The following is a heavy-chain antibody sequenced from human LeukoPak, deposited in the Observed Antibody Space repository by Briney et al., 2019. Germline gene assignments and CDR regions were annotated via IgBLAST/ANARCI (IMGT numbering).Heavy chain of an antibody. CDR3: ARAGYSYLNGIFQH. V-gene: IGHV3-30-3*01. D-gene: IGHD5-18*01. CDR1: GFTFSSYA. J-gene: IGHJ1*01. CDR2: ISYDGSNK. Sequence: GGSLRLSCAASGFTFSSYAMHWVRQAPGKGLEWVAVISYDGSNKYYADSVEGRFTISRDNSKNTLFLQMNSLRAEDTAVYYCARAGYSYLNGIFQHWGQGTLVTVSS.